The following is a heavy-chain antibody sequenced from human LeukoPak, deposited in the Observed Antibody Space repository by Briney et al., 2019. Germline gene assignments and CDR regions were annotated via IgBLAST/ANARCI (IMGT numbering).Heavy chain of an antibody. CDR2: INPNSGGT. J-gene: IGHJ5*02. D-gene: IGHD3-10*01. Sequence: ASVKVSCKASGYTFTGYYMHWVRQAPGQGLEWMGWINPNSGGTNYAQKFQGRVTMTRDTSISTAYMELSRLRSDDTAMYYCARLKGRLWFGELLTWGRGTLVTVSS. CDR3: ARLKGRLWFGELLT. CDR1: GYTFTGYY. V-gene: IGHV1-2*02.